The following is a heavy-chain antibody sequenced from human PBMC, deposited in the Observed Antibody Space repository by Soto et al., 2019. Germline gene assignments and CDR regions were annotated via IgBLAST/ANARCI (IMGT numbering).Heavy chain of an antibody. D-gene: IGHD7-27*01. J-gene: IGHJ4*02. V-gene: IGHV3-74*01. CDR2: IDTEGGTI. CDR1: GFTFTSHW. CDR3: ARNNWGIDF. Sequence: EVQLVESGGGLVQPGGSLTLSCAASGFTFTSHWMHWVRQGPGKGLMWVSRIDTEGGTIDYADSVEGRFTISRDNVKKMLYLQMSSLSADDTAVYYCARNNWGIDFWGQGVLVTVSS.